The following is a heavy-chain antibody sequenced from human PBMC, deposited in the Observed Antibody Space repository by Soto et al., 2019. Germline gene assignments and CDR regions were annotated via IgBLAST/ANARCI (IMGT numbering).Heavy chain of an antibody. J-gene: IGHJ6*02. Sequence: QVQLQESGPGLVKPSETLSLTCTVSGGSVSSGSYYWSWIRQPPGKGLEWIGYIYYSGSTNYNPSLKSRVTISVDTSKNQFSLKLSSVSAADTAVYYCARDRVVEATNYYGMDVWGQGTTVTVSS. CDR2: IYYSGST. CDR3: ARDRVVEATNYYGMDV. D-gene: IGHD1-26*01. V-gene: IGHV4-61*01. CDR1: GGSVSSGSYY.